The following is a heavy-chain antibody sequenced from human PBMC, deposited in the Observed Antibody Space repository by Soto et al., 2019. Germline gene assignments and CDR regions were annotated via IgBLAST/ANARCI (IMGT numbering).Heavy chain of an antibody. CDR3: ASPYCSGGSCYYYFDC. CDR2: IYYSGST. V-gene: IGHV4-39*01. CDR1: GGSFSSSNYY. D-gene: IGHD2-15*01. Sequence: SETLSLTCTVSGGSFSSSNYYWGWIRQPPGKGLEWIGSIYYSGSTYYNPSLKSRVTISVDTSKNQFSLKLNSVTAADTAVYYCASPYCSGGSCYYYFDCWGQGTLVTVSS. J-gene: IGHJ4*02.